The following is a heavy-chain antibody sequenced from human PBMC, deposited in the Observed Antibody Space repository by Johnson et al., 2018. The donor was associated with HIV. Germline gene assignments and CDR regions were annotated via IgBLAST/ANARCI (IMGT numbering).Heavy chain of an antibody. V-gene: IGHV3-74*02. CDR3: ARVYYYDNKDGFDI. Sequence: VQLVESGGGLVQPGGSLRLSCAASGFSFSSHWMVWVRQAPGKGLVCVSRISRDGSSTTYADSVKGRFTISRDNAKNTLYLQMNSLRTEDTAGYYCARVYYYDNKDGFDIWGQGTTVTVSS. J-gene: IGHJ3*02. D-gene: IGHD3-22*01. CDR1: GFSFSSHW. CDR2: ISRDGSST.